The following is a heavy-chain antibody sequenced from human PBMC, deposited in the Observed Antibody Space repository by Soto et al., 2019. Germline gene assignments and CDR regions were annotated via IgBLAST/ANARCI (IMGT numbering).Heavy chain of an antibody. CDR1: GGSVSSGSYY. CDR2: IYYSGST. V-gene: IGHV4-61*01. Sequence: QVQLQESGPGLVKPSETLSLTCTVSGGSVSSGSYYWSWIRQPPGKGLEWIGYIYYSGSTNYNHSLKSRVTISVDTSKNQFSLKLSSVTAADTAVYYCARDQYYYDSSGYANWFDPWGQGTLVTVSS. CDR3: ARDQYYYDSSGYANWFDP. J-gene: IGHJ5*02. D-gene: IGHD3-22*01.